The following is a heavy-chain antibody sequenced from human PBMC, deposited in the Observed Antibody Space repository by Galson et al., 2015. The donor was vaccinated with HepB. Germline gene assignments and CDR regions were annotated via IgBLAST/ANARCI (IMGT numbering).Heavy chain of an antibody. J-gene: IGHJ4*02. CDR1: GFTFSTYA. CDR2: ISGGGGTT. CDR3: AKDTEIFRNFDWKQGEAVDY. Sequence: SLRLSCAASGFTFSTYAMSWVRQAPGRGLEWVSAISGGGGTTYYADSVKGRFTISRDNSKNTLYLQMNSLRAEDTAEYYCAKDTEIFRNFDWKQGEAVDYWGQGTLVTVSS. V-gene: IGHV3-23*01. D-gene: IGHD3-9*01.